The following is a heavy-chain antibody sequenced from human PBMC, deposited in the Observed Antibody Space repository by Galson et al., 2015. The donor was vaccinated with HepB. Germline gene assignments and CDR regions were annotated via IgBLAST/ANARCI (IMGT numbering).Heavy chain of an antibody. J-gene: IGHJ5*02. Sequence: SVKVSCKASGGTFSSYAISWVRQAPGQGLEWMGGIIPIFGTANYAQKFQGRVTITADKSTSTAYMELSSLRSEDTAVYYCARAMGLGAVAGPNWFDPWGQGTLVTVSS. V-gene: IGHV1-69*06. D-gene: IGHD6-19*01. CDR1: GGTFSSYA. CDR2: IIPIFGTA. CDR3: ARAMGLGAVAGPNWFDP.